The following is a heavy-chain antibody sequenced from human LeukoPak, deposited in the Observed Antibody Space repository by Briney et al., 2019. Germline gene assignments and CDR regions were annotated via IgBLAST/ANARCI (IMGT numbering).Heavy chain of an antibody. J-gene: IGHJ4*02. D-gene: IGHD5-12*01. CDR2: IYSGGIT. Sequence: GGSLRLSCAASGFIVSSNYMSWVRQAPGKGLEWVSVIYSGGITYYADSVKGRFTISRDNSKNTLYLQMNSLRAEDTAVYYCARESSSGYSGYDPVAFDYWGQGTLVTVSS. V-gene: IGHV3-53*01. CDR3: ARESSSGYSGYDPVAFDY. CDR1: GFIVSSNY.